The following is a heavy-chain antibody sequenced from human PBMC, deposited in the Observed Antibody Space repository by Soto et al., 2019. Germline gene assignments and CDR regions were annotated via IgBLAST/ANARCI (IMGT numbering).Heavy chain of an antibody. CDR1: GLSISSGDW. D-gene: IGHD6-13*01. V-gene: IGHV4-4*02. J-gene: IGHJ4*02. CDR3: ARDQGSHPGD. Sequence: QVQLQESGPGLVRPSGTVSLTCAVSGLSISSGDWRSWVRQPPGKGLEWIGEIHHSGSANYNPSLKSRVTLSVVPSKDLFSLTLISVTAADTAFYYCARDQGSHPGDWGQGTLVSVSS. CDR2: IHHSGSA.